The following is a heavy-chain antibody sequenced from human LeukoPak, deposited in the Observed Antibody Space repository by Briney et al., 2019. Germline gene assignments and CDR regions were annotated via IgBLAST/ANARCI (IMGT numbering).Heavy chain of an antibody. CDR1: GGSISSGGYS. D-gene: IGHD5-12*01. Sequence: PSETLSLTCAVSGGSISSGGYSWSWIRQPPGKGLEWIGYIYHSGSTYYNPSLKSRVTISVDRSKNQFSLKLSSVTAADTAVHYCARDSGYDLGAPFDYWGQGTLVTVSS. CDR3: ARDSGYDLGAPFDY. CDR2: IYHSGST. J-gene: IGHJ4*02. V-gene: IGHV4-30-2*01.